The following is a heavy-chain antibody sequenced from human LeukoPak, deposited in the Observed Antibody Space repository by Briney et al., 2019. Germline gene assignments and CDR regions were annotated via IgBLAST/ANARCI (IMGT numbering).Heavy chain of an antibody. V-gene: IGHV4-4*07. Sequence: PSETLSLTCIVSGASINSYYWTWIRQPAGKGLQWIGRIYSGGSTMCNPSLKSRVTMSVDTSKNQFSLKLSSVTAADTAVYYCARHVAGAVYPVDYWGQGALVTVSS. D-gene: IGHD2/OR15-2a*01. CDR2: IYSGGST. CDR3: ARHVAGAVYPVDY. J-gene: IGHJ4*02. CDR1: GASINSYY.